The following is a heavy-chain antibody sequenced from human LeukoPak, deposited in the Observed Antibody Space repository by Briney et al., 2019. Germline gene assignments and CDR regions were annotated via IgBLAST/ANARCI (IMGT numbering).Heavy chain of an antibody. D-gene: IGHD2/OR15-2a*01. CDR1: GGSISSYY. Sequence: SETLSLTCTVSGGSISSYYWSWIRQPPGKGLEWIGYIYYSGITNYNPSLKSRVTISVDASKNQFSLKLSSVTAADTAVYYCARDVRWFDPWGQGTLVTVSS. CDR3: ARDVRWFDP. V-gene: IGHV4-59*01. CDR2: IYYSGIT. J-gene: IGHJ5*02.